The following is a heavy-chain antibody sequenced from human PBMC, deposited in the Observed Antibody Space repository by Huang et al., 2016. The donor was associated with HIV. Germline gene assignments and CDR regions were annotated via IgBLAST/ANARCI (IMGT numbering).Heavy chain of an antibody. CDR1: GYTFTSYS. Sequence: QVQLVQSGPEMKKPGASVKVSCKASGYTFTSYSLHWVRQAPGQGFEWVGWISAHNGNTKYAQKVQDRVTMTTDPSTTTAYLELKSLTSDDTAQYYCARGDYAWGTPQMYFFDHWGQGTLVTVSS. CDR2: ISAHNGNT. D-gene: IGHD3-16*01. V-gene: IGHV1-18*04. J-gene: IGHJ4*02. CDR3: ARGDYAWGTPQMYFFDH.